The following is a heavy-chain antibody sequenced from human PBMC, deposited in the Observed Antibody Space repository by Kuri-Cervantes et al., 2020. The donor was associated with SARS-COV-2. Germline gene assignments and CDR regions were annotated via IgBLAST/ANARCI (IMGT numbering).Heavy chain of an antibody. V-gene: IGHV4-34*01. CDR1: GGSFSGLY. D-gene: IGHD3-3*01. J-gene: IGHJ3*01. CDR3: ARASTTIYGVLIALFSSNAFGV. CDR2: INHSGSA. Sequence: SQTLSLTCAVYGGSFSGLYWSWIRQPPGKGLEWIGEINHSGSANYSPSLKSRVTISVDTSKNQFSLRLSSVTAADTGVYYCARASTTIYGVLIALFSSNAFGVWGQGTMVTVSS.